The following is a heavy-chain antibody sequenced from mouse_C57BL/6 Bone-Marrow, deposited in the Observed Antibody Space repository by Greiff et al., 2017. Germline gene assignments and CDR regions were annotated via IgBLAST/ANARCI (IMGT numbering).Heavy chain of an antibody. CDR2: ISNLAYSI. CDR1: GFTFSDYG. D-gene: IGHD1-1*01. CDR3: ARGDYGSSHWYFDV. Sequence: EVKLVESGGGLVQPGGSLKLSCAASGFTFSDYGMAWVRQAPRKGPEWVAFISNLAYSIYYADTVTGRFTISRENAKNTLYLEMSSLRSEDTAMYYCARGDYGSSHWYFDVWGTGTTVTVSS. J-gene: IGHJ1*03. V-gene: IGHV5-15*01.